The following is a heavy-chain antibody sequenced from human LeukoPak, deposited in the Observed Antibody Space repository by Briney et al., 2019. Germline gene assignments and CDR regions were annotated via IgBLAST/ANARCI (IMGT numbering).Heavy chain of an antibody. CDR2: IRWNSGSI. Sequence: GGSLRLSCAASGFTFDDYAMHWVRQAPGKGLEWVLGIRWNSGSIGYADSVKGRFTISRDNAKNSLYLQINSLRAEDTALYYCAKGLRAQWLVPCWFDPWGQGTLVTVSS. D-gene: IGHD6-19*01. CDR1: GFTFDDYA. V-gene: IGHV3-9*01. J-gene: IGHJ5*02. CDR3: AKGLRAQWLVPCWFDP.